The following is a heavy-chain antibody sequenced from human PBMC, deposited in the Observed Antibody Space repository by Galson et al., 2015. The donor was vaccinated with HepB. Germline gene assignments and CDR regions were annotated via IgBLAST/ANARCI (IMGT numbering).Heavy chain of an antibody. J-gene: IGHJ6*02. D-gene: IGHD3-3*01. CDR3: AKEGGDHTIFGVATYYYYGMDV. Sequence: SLRLSCAASGFTFSSYGMHWVRQAPGKGLEWVAVISYDGSNKYYADSVKGRFTISRDNSKNTLYLQMNSLRAEDTAVYYCAKEGGDHTIFGVATYYYYGMDVWGQGTSVTVSS. CDR2: ISYDGSNK. V-gene: IGHV3-30*18. CDR1: GFTFSSYG.